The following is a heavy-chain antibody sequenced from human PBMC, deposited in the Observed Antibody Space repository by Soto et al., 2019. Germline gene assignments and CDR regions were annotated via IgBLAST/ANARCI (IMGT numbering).Heavy chain of an antibody. D-gene: IGHD4-4*01. CDR3: ASGGTTVNRRFDF. Sequence: QVQVVQSGAEVKKPGSSVRVSCKASGGTSSSYAITCMRQAPGQGLEWMGGNIPILDTTDYAQKFQGRVTFTADESTRTVYMELSSLTSEDTAVYYCASGGTTVNRRFDFWGQGTLVSVSS. J-gene: IGHJ4*02. CDR2: NIPILDTT. CDR1: GGTSSSYA. V-gene: IGHV1-69*01.